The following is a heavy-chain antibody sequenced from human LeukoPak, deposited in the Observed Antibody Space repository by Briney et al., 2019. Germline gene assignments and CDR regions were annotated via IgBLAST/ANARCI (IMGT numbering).Heavy chain of an antibody. CDR2: IYIAGTT. J-gene: IGHJ6*02. V-gene: IGHV3-66*01. CDR1: GFTVSNNY. Sequence: GGSLRLSCAASGFTVSNNYMSWVRQAPGKGLEWVSIIYIAGTTYHADSVRGRLVISRDNSKNTVYLQMNSLRADDTAVYYCARGGGTAGYYYQMDVWGQGTTVTVCS. CDR3: ARGGGTAGYYYQMDV. D-gene: IGHD3-16*01.